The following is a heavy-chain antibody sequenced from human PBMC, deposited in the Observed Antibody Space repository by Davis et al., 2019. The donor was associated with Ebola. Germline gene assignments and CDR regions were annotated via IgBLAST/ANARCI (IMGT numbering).Heavy chain of an antibody. D-gene: IGHD1-7*01. CDR3: VRTTYGAPEY. CDR2: ISGSGGRT. Sequence: GESLKISCAASGFTFSNYAMTWVRQAPGKGLEWVSGISGSGGRTDYADSVKGRFTISRDNAKSTLYLQMNSLTAEDTAVYYCVRTTYGAPEYWGQGTLVTVSS. CDR1: GFTFSNYA. V-gene: IGHV3-23*01. J-gene: IGHJ4*02.